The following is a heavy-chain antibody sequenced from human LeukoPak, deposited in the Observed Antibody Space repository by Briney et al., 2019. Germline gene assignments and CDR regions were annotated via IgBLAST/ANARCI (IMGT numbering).Heavy chain of an antibody. CDR3: AKHRASRDYEVFDF. CDR1: GFTFTTYA. V-gene: IGHV3-23*01. D-gene: IGHD4-17*01. CDR2: ISGGGDNT. Sequence: GGSLRLSCAASGFTFTTYAMSWVRQAPGKGLEWVSAISGGGDNTYYADSVKGRFTISRDTSQKTLYLQMNSLRAEDTAVYYCAKHRASRDYEVFDFWGQGTLVTVSS. J-gene: IGHJ4*02.